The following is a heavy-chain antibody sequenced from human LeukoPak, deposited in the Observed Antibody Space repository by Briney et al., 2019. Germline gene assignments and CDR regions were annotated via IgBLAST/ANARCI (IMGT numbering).Heavy chain of an antibody. CDR3: ARSYGDYVWFSAFDI. Sequence: SETLSLTCAVYGGSFSGYYWSWIRQPPGKGXXXXXXXNHSGSTNYNPSLKSRVTISVDTSKNQFSLKLSSVTAADTAVYYCARSYGDYVWFSAFDIWGQGTMVTVSS. V-gene: IGHV4-34*01. CDR2: XNHSGST. J-gene: IGHJ3*02. D-gene: IGHD4-17*01. CDR1: GGSFSGYY.